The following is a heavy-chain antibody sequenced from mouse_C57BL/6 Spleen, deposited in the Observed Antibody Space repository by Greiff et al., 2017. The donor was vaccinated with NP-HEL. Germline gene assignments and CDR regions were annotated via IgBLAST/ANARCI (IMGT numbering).Heavy chain of an antibody. V-gene: IGHV1-69*01. CDR1: TFTSYW. J-gene: IGHJ1*03. D-gene: IGHD1-1*01. CDR3: ARRTTVVVPYWYFDV. Sequence: QVQLQQPGAELVMPGASVKLSYTFTSYWMHWVKQRPGQGLEWIGEIDPSDSYTNYNQKFKGKSTLTVDKSSSTAYMQLSSLTSEDSAVYYCARRTTVVVPYWYFDVWGTGTTVTVSS. CDR2: IDPSDSYT.